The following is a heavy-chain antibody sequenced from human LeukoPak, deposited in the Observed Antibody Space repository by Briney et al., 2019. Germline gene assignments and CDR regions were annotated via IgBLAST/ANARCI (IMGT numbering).Heavy chain of an antibody. Sequence: GASVNVSCKASGYTFTGYYMHWVRQAPGQGLEWMGWINPNSGGTNYAQKFQGRVTMTRDTSISTAYMELSRLRSDDTAVYYCARDSSSWSPYYYMDVWGKGTTVTVSS. D-gene: IGHD6-13*01. V-gene: IGHV1-2*02. J-gene: IGHJ6*03. CDR3: ARDSSSWSPYYYMDV. CDR1: GYTFTGYY. CDR2: INPNSGGT.